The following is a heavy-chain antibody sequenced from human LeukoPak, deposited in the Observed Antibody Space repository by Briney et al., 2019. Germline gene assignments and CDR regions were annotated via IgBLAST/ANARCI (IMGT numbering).Heavy chain of an antibody. J-gene: IGHJ5*02. CDR3: ARLTRYYVWGSYRPHNWFDP. CDR2: INHSGST. D-gene: IGHD3-16*02. Sequence: SETLSLTCAVYGGSFSGYYWSWIRQPPGKGLEWMGEINHSGSTNYNPSLKSRVTISVDTSKNQFSLKLSSVTAADTAVYYCARLTRYYVWGSYRPHNWFDPWGQGTLVTVSS. CDR1: GGSFSGYY. V-gene: IGHV4-34*01.